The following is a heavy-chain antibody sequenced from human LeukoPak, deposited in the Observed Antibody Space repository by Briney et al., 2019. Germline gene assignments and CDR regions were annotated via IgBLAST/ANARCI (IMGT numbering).Heavy chain of an antibody. CDR1: GFTFSSYG. J-gene: IGHJ4*02. CDR3: ARDVTTVSTGPDY. CDR2: IWYDGSNK. D-gene: IGHD4-11*01. Sequence: GGSLRLSCAASGFTFSSYGMHWVRQAPGKGLEWVAVIWYDGSNKYYADSVKGRFTISRDNSKNTLYLQMNSLRAEDTAVYYCARDVTTVSTGPDYWGQGTLATVSS. V-gene: IGHV3-33*01.